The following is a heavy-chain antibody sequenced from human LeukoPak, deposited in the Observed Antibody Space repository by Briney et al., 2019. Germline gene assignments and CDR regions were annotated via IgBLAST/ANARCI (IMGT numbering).Heavy chain of an antibody. J-gene: IGHJ4*02. D-gene: IGHD5-12*01. CDR1: GGTFSSYA. CDR3: ARKESGLPYDY. CDR2: IIPIFGTA. V-gene: IGHV1-69*13. Sequence: RGSVKVSCKASGGTFSSYAISWVRQAPGQGREWMGGIIPIFGTANYAQKFQGRVTITADESTSTAYMELSSLRSEDTAVYYCARKESGLPYDYWGQGTLVTVSS.